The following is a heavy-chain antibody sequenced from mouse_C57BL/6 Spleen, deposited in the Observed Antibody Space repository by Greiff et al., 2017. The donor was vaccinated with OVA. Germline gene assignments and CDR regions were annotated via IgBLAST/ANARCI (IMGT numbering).Heavy chain of an antibody. D-gene: IGHD1-1*01. CDR2: IYPRSGNT. J-gene: IGHJ2*01. CDR3: AREQTTVVAGGYFDY. V-gene: IGHV1-81*01. CDR1: GYTFTSYG. Sequence: VKLMESGAELARPGASVKLSCKASGYTFTSYGISWVKQRTGQGLEWIGEIYPRSGNTYYNEKFKGKATLTADKSSSTAYMELRSLTSEDSAVYFCAREQTTVVAGGYFDYWGQGTTLTVSS.